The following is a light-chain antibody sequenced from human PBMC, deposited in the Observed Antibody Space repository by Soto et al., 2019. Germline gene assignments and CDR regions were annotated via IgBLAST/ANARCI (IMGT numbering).Light chain of an antibody. CDR1: SSDVGGYNY. CDR2: EVN. J-gene: IGLJ1*01. CDR3: ATWDDSLKTYV. Sequence: QSALTQPPSASGSPGQSVSISCTGTSSDVGGYNYVSWFQQHPGKAPKLIIHEVNKRPSGVPDRFSGSKSGNTASLTVSGLQAEDEADYYCATWDDSLKTYVFGNGTKVTVL. V-gene: IGLV2-8*01.